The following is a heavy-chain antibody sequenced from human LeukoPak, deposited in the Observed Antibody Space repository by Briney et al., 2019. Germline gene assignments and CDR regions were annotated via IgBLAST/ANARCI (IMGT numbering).Heavy chain of an antibody. V-gene: IGHV3-30-3*01. Sequence: GGSLRLSCVGSGFTFSTHGMHWVRQAPGKGLEWVAVISFDEANTYYADSVKGRFTISRDNSKNTLYLQMVSPRGDDTAVYYCARGSGLQGSFGLDGHFDYWGQGTLVTVSS. D-gene: IGHD3/OR15-3a*01. CDR2: ISFDEANT. CDR3: ARGSGLQGSFGLDGHFDY. CDR1: GFTFSTHG. J-gene: IGHJ4*02.